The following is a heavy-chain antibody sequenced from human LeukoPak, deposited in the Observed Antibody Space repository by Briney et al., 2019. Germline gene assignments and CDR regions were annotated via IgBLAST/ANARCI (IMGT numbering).Heavy chain of an antibody. CDR3: ARERGYCAGDSCYGFDY. CDR1: GFTFSIYS. V-gene: IGHV3-48*01. J-gene: IGHJ4*02. CDR2: ITSKSTTI. Sequence: GGSLRLSCAASGFTFSIYSMDWVRQAPGRGLEWVSKITSKSTTIYYADSVKGRFTISRDNAKNSLYLQMNSLRAEDTAVYYCARERGYCAGDSCYGFDYWGQGILVTVSS. D-gene: IGHD2-15*01.